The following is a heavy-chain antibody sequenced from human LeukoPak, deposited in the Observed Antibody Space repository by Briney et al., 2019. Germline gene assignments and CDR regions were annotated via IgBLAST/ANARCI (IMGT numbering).Heavy chain of an antibody. Sequence: SVKVSCKASGGTFSSYTISWVRQAPGQGLEWMGGIIPILGIANYAQKFQGRVTITADKSTSTAYMVLSSLRSEDTAVYYCAGHHDYGFDYWGQGTLVTVSS. CDR2: IIPILGIA. CDR1: GGTFSSYT. V-gene: IGHV1-69*02. J-gene: IGHJ4*02. D-gene: IGHD4-17*01. CDR3: AGHHDYGFDY.